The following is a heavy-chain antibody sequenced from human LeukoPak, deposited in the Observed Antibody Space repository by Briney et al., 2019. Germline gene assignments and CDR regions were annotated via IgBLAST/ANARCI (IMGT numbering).Heavy chain of an antibody. CDR3: ARGEVPPHYFDS. J-gene: IGHJ4*02. V-gene: IGHV1-69*13. CDR2: IIPIFGTA. CDR1: GYTFTSYG. Sequence: SVKVSCKASGYTFTSYGISWVRQAPGQGLEWMGGIIPIFGTANYAQRFQGRVTITADESTTTAYMEVSSLRSKDTAVYYCARGEVPPHYFDSWGQGTLVTVSS.